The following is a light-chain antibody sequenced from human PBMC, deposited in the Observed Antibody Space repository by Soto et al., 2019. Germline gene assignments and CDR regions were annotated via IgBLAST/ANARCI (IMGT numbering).Light chain of an antibody. CDR3: HQRSNWWT. CDR1: QSVSSY. CDR2: DAS. V-gene: IGKV3-11*01. Sequence: EIVLTQSPATLSLSPGERATLSCRASQSVSSYLAWYQQQPGQAPRLLIYDASNRATGIPARFSGSGSGTDFTLTISSLEPEDVSVYYCHQRSNWWTFGQGTKVEIK. J-gene: IGKJ1*01.